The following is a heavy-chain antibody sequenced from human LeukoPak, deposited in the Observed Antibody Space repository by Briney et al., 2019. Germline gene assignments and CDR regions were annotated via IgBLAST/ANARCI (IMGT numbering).Heavy chain of an antibody. V-gene: IGHV1-69*05. CDR3: AGSSGYYRDAFDI. D-gene: IGHD3-22*01. CDR1: GGTFSSYA. J-gene: IGHJ3*02. CDR2: IIPIFGTA. Sequence: ASVKVSCKASGGTFSSYAISWVRQAPGQGLEWMGRIIPIFGTANYAQKSQGRVTITTDESTSTAYMELSSLRSEDTAVYYCAGSSGYYRDAFDIWGQGTMVTVSS.